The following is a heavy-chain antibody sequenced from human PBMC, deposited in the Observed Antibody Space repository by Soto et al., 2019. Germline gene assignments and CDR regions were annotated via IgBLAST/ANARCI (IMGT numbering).Heavy chain of an antibody. CDR1: GVTFNTYG. V-gene: IGHV3-30*18. J-gene: IGHJ4*02. CDR3: AKAHPPLIVARPQAH. Sequence: QVHLVESGGGVVQPGRPLRLSCAASGVTFNTYGMHWVRPAPGKGLEWLAVISYDGKTEHYADSVKGRFTISRENSNNTVYLQMHSLRSEDTAVYYCAKAHPPLIVARPQAHWGQGTLVTVSA. D-gene: IGHD6-6*01. CDR2: ISYDGKTE.